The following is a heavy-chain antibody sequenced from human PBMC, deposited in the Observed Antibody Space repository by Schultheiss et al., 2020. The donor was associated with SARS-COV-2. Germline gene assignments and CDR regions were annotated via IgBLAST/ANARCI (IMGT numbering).Heavy chain of an antibody. J-gene: IGHJ6*02. CDR3: TRRAAVAGTGGYYYGMDV. CDR1: GFTFSSYA. V-gene: IGHV3-23*01. Sequence: GGSLRLSCAASGFTFSSYAMSWVRQAPGKGLEWVSAISGSGGSTYYADSVKGRFTISRDNSKNTLYLQMNSLKTEDTAVYYCTRRAAVAGTGGYYYGMDVWGQGTTVTVSS. D-gene: IGHD6-19*01. CDR2: ISGSGGST.